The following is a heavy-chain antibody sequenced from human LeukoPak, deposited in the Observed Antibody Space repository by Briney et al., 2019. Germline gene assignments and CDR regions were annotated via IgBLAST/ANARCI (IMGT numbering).Heavy chain of an antibody. Sequence: GGSLRLSCAASGFAVSSNYMSWVRQAPGKGLEWVSVIYRDAKTYYADSVKGRFTISRDISKNTLFLQMTSLRAEDTALYYCAKVKGWYGEGYFDYWGQGTLVTVSS. V-gene: IGHV3-53*01. CDR3: AKVKGWYGEGYFDY. CDR1: GFAVSSNY. CDR2: IYRDAKT. J-gene: IGHJ4*02. D-gene: IGHD3-10*01.